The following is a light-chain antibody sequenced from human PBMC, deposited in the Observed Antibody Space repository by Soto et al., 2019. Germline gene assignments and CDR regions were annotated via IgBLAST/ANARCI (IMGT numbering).Light chain of an antibody. Sequence: EIVLTQSPATLSLSPGEGASLSCRASQNISTHLAWYQQRPGQVPRLLIYGVSKRAPAIPPRFSGSGSGTDFTLSVSGLETEDFATYYCQQRTNPPPWTFGQGTRVELK. CDR2: GVS. J-gene: IGKJ1*01. V-gene: IGKV3-11*01. CDR1: QNISTH. CDR3: QQRTNPPPWT.